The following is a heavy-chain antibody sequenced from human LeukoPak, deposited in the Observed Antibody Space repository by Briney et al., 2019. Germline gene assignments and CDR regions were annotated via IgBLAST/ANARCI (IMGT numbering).Heavy chain of an antibody. Sequence: GGSLRLSCAASGFTFSSYAMHWVRQAPGKGLEWVAVISYDGSNKYYADSVKGRFTISRDNSKNTLYLQMNSLRAEDTAVYYCATSYYDFWSGYFHFDYWGQGTLVTVSS. J-gene: IGHJ4*02. CDR2: ISYDGSNK. CDR1: GFTFSSYA. V-gene: IGHV3-30-3*01. CDR3: ATSYYDFWSGYFHFDY. D-gene: IGHD3-3*01.